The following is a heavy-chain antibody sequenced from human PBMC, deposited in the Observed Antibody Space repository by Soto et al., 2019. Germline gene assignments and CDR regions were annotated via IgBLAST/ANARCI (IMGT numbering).Heavy chain of an antibody. D-gene: IGHD2-15*01. J-gene: IGHJ4*02. Sequence: QVQLVESGGGVVQPGRSLRLSCAASGFTFRSYGMHWVRQAPGKGLEWVAVISYDGSNKYYADSVKGRFTISRDNSKNTLYRQMNSLRAEDTAVYYCAKDRGITVAVYYFDYWGQGTLVTVSS. CDR1: GFTFRSYG. V-gene: IGHV3-30*18. CDR3: AKDRGITVAVYYFDY. CDR2: ISYDGSNK.